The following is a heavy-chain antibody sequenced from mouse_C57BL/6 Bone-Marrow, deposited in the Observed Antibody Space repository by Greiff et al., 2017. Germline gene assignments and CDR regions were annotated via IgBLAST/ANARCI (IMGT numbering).Heavy chain of an antibody. CDR2: SRNKANDYTT. CDR1: GFTFSDFY. CDR3: ARDAPYNYYGSSEVYWYFDV. D-gene: IGHD1-1*01. Sequence: EVQVVESGGGLVQSGRSLRLSCATSGFTFSDFYMEWVRQAPGKGLEWIAASRNKANDYTTEYSASVKGRFIVSRDTSQSILYLQMNALRAEDTAIYYCARDAPYNYYGSSEVYWYFDVWGTGTTVTVSS. V-gene: IGHV7-1*01. J-gene: IGHJ1*03.